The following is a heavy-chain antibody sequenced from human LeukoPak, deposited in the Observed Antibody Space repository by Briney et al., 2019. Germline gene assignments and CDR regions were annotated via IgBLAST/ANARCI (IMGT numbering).Heavy chain of an antibody. CDR1: GFTFSNYG. J-gene: IGHJ4*02. V-gene: IGHV3-33*01. CDR3: ASLGSSWYIIN. D-gene: IGHD6-13*01. CDR2: IWHDGSNK. Sequence: GGFLRLSCAASGFTFSNYGMHWVRQAPGKGLEWVAIIWHDGSNKYYADSVKGRFTISRDNSKNTLYLQMSSLRAEDTAVYYCASLGSSWYIINWGQGTLVTVSS.